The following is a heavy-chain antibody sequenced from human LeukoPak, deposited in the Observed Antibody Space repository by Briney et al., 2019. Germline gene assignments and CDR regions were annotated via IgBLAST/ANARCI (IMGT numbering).Heavy chain of an antibody. Sequence: PGGSLRLSCAASGFTFSSYGMHWVRQAPGKGLEWVAFIRYDGSNKYYADSVKGRFTISRDNSKNTPYLQMNSLRAEDTAVYYCAKVMPTLLKDIVVVPAPDYWGQGTLVTVSS. D-gene: IGHD2-2*01. CDR1: GFTFSSYG. CDR2: IRYDGSNK. J-gene: IGHJ4*02. V-gene: IGHV3-30*02. CDR3: AKVMPTLLKDIVVVPAPDY.